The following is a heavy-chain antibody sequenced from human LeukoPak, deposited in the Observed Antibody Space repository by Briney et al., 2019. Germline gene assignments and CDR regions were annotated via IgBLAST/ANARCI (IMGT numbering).Heavy chain of an antibody. J-gene: IGHJ6*02. CDR1: GGSFSGYY. Sequence: PSETLSLTCAVYGGSFSGYYWSWIRQPPGKGLEWIAYIYYNGISNYNPSLKSRVIISVDSSKSQFSLKLTSVTAADTAVYYCARVPYGGVIVNYYYYGMDVWGQGTTVTVSS. D-gene: IGHD3-16*02. V-gene: IGHV4-34*11. CDR3: ARVPYGGVIVNYYYYGMDV. CDR2: IYYNGIS.